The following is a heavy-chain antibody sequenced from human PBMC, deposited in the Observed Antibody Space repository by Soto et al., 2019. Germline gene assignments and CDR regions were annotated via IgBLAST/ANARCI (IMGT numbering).Heavy chain of an antibody. D-gene: IGHD3-10*01. CDR2: ISGSGGST. Sequence: VSLRISCAAYGFTFNSYAMSWVRKAPAKGLEWVSAISGSGGSTYYADSVKGRFTISRDNSKNTLYLQMNSLRAEDTAVYYCAKDTNPSLWLGPRVSFHISGQGTIGTGS. CDR1: GFTFNSYA. V-gene: IGHV3-23*01. J-gene: IGHJ3*02. CDR3: AKDTNPSLWLGPRVSFHI.